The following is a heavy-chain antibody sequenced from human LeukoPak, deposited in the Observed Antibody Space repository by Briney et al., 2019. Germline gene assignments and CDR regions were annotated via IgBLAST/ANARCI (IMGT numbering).Heavy chain of an antibody. V-gene: IGHV4-39*07. CDR1: GGSITSGSYY. CDR3: ASGLPKMATPFDY. CDR2: INHSGST. D-gene: IGHD5-24*01. Sequence: PSQTLSLTXTVSGGSITSGSYYWSWIRQPPGKGLEWIGEINHSGSTNYNPSLKSRVTISVDTSKNQFSLKLSSVTAADTAVYYCASGLPKMATPFDYWGQGTLVTVSS. J-gene: IGHJ4*02.